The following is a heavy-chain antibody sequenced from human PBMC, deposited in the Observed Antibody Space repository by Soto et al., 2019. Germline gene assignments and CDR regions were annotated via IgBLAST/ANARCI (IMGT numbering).Heavy chain of an antibody. CDR2: INHSGST. CDR3: ARGARSNWFDP. V-gene: IGHV4-34*01. J-gene: IGHJ5*02. Sequence: SETLSLTCAVYGGSFSGYYWSWIRQPPGKGLEWIGEINHSGSTNYNPSLKSRVTISVDTSKNQFSLKLSSVTAADTAVYYCARGARSNWFDPWGQGTLVTVSS. CDR1: GGSFSGYY.